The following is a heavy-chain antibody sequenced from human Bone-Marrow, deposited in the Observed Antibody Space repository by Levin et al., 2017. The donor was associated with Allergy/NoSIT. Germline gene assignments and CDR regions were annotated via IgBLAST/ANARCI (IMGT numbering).Heavy chain of an antibody. D-gene: IGHD6-6*01. Sequence: SQTLSLTCAVYGGSFSGYYWNWIRQPPGKGLEWIGEINHSGSTNYNPSLKSRVTISVVTSKNQFSLRLTSVTAADTAVYYCARGAAAARFALSWGQGTLVTVAS. CDR2: INHSGST. V-gene: IGHV4-34*01. J-gene: IGHJ4*02. CDR3: ARGAAAARFALS. CDR1: GGSFSGYY.